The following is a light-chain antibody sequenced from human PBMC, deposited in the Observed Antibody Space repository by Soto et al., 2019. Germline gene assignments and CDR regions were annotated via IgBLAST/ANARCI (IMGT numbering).Light chain of an antibody. Sequence: EIVMTQSPATVSVSPGERATLSCRASQSFGTNLAWYQQTPGQAPRLLIYAASIRATDVPDRFRGSGSGSEFTLTISSLRSGDFAVYYCQQYDSGPRTFGQGTKVEVK. CDR3: QQYDSGPRT. J-gene: IGKJ1*01. CDR2: AAS. CDR1: QSFGTN. V-gene: IGKV3-15*01.